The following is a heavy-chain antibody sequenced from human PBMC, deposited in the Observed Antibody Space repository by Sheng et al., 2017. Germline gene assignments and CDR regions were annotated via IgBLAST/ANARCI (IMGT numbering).Heavy chain of an antibody. CDR1: GGSISSSSYY. CDR3: ARRMGLWPEELNWFDP. CDR2: IYYSGST. Sequence: QLQLQESGPGLVKPSETLSLTCTVSGGSISSSSYYWGWIRQPPGKGLEWIGSIYYSGSTYYNPSLKSRVTISVDTSKNQFSLKLSSVTAADTAVYYCARRMGLWPEELNWFDPWGQGTLVTVSS. D-gene: IGHD5-18*01. V-gene: IGHV4-39*07. J-gene: IGHJ5*02.